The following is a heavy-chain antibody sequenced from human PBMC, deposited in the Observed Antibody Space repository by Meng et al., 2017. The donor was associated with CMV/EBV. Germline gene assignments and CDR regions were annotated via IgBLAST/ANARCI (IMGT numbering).Heavy chain of an antibody. J-gene: IGHJ6*02. D-gene: IGHD6-6*01. V-gene: IGHV3-30*02. Sequence: GESLKISCAASGFTFSSYGMHWVRQAPGKGLEWVALIRYDGSNKYYADSVKGRFTISRDNSKNTLYLQMNSLRAEDTAVYYCATWPYSSSYYYYGMDVWGQGTTVTVSS. CDR3: ATWPYSSSYYYYGMDV. CDR1: GFTFSSYG. CDR2: IRYDGSNK.